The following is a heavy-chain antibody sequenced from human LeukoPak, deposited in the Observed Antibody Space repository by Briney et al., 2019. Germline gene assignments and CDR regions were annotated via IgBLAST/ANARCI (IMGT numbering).Heavy chain of an antibody. V-gene: IGHV3-7*01. D-gene: IGHD3-10*01. CDR3: ARDFGPVARGWFV. Sequence: GGSLRLSCAASGFTFSIYYMNWVRQAPGKGLEWVASIKQGGSEKYYVDSVKGRFTVSRDDAKSSVYLQMNSLRAEDTAVYYCARDFGPVARGWFVWGQGTLVTVSS. CDR1: GFTFSIYY. J-gene: IGHJ4*02. CDR2: IKQGGSEK.